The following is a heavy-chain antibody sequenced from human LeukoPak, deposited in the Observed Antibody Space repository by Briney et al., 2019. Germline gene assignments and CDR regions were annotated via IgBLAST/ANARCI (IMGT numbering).Heavy chain of an antibody. V-gene: IGHV4-59*11. D-gene: IGHD4-17*01. J-gene: IGHJ5*02. CDR2: IHYRGST. CDR1: GGSISSHY. Sequence: PSETLSLTCTVSGGSISSHYWSWIRQPPGKGLEWIGYIHYRGSTNYNPSLKSRVTISVDTSKNQFSLKLSSVTAADTAVYYCARGGSYYGDYTWFDPWGQGTLVTVSS. CDR3: ARGGSYYGDYTWFDP.